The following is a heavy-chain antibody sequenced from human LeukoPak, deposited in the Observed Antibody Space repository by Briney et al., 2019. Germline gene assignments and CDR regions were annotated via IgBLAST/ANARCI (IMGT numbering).Heavy chain of an antibody. Sequence: GGSLRLSCEASGFIVSGNYMSWVRQAPGKGLVWVSRISGDGRNINYADSVRGRFTISRDNAKNTLYLQMNTLRVEDTAVYYCTRDLMDYDVSTGSHHYYMDVWGQGTTVTVSS. D-gene: IGHD3-9*01. CDR1: GFIVSGNY. V-gene: IGHV3-74*01. CDR3: TRDLMDYDVSTGSHHYYMDV. J-gene: IGHJ6*02. CDR2: ISGDGRNI.